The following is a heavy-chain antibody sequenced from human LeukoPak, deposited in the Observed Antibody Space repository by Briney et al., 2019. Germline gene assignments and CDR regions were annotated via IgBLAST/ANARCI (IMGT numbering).Heavy chain of an antibody. CDR1: GDFITAYY. CDR3: ASNTGTVFDY. Sequence: SETLSLTCTVSGDFITAYYWSWIRQPPGKGLEWIGYVYYTGSTEYNPSLRSRVTISLDLSKHQFSLNLTSVTAADTAVYHCASNTGTVFDYWGQGALVTVSS. D-gene: IGHD7-27*01. V-gene: IGHV4-59*01. CDR2: VYYTGST. J-gene: IGHJ4*02.